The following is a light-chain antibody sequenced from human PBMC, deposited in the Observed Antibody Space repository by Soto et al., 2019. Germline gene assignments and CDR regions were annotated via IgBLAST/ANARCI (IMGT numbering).Light chain of an antibody. J-gene: IGKJ1*01. Sequence: DIQMTQSPSTLSASVGDRVTITCRASQSISSWLAWYQQKPGKAPKLLIYDASSLESGVPSRFSGSGSGTEFTLTISSLQPDEFATYYCQHYKTFGQGTKVEIK. CDR3: QHYKT. CDR2: DAS. CDR1: QSISSW. V-gene: IGKV1-5*01.